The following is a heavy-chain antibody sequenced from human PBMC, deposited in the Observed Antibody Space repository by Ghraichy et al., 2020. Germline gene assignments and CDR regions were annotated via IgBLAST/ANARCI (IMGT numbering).Heavy chain of an antibody. CDR3: ARTLKGNDYGPGDYYYGMDV. J-gene: IGHJ6*02. V-gene: IGHV4-31*03. D-gene: IGHD4-17*01. CDR1: GGSISSGGYY. Sequence: SETLSLTCTVSGGSISSGGYYWSWIRQHPGKGLEWIGYIFYSGSTYYNPSLKSRVTISVDTSKNQFSLKLSSVTAADTAVYYCARTLKGNDYGPGDYYYGMDVWGQGTTVTVSS. CDR2: IFYSGST.